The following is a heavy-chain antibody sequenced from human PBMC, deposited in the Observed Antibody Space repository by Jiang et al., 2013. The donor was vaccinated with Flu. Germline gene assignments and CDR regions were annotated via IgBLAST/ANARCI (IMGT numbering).Heavy chain of an antibody. CDR2: IYYSGST. J-gene: IGHJ4*02. D-gene: IGHD5-18*01. V-gene: IGHV4-59*01. CDR1: GGSISSYY. Sequence: SLTCTVSGGSISSYYWSWIRQPPGKGLEWIGYIYYSGSTNYNPSLKSRVTISVDTSKNQFSLKLSSVTAADTAVYYCARYSYGYVSPGYFDYWGQGTLVTVSS. CDR3: ARYSYGYVSPGYFDY.